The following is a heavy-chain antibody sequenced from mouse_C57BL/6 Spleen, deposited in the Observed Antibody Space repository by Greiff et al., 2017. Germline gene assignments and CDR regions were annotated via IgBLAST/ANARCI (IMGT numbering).Heavy chain of an antibody. D-gene: IGHD1-1*01. J-gene: IGHJ1*03. CDR1: GYTFTSYW. V-gene: IGHV1-55*01. Sequence: QVQLQQPGAELVKPGASVKMSCKASGYTFTSYWITWVKQRPGQGLEWIGDIYPGSGSTNYNEKFKSKATLTVDTSSSTAYMQLSSLTSEDSAVYYCARGYGSSYNWYFDVWGTGTTVTVSS. CDR3: ARGYGSSYNWYFDV. CDR2: IYPGSGST.